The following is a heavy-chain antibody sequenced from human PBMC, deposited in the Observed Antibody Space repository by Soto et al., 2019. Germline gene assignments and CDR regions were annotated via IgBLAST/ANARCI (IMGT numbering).Heavy chain of an antibody. CDR3: ASWPPFGDSQPFDY. Sequence: QVQLVQSGAEVKKPGASVKVSCKASGYTFTSYYMHWVRQAPGQGLEWMGIIKPSGGSTSYAQKFQGRVTMTKDTSTSTVYMELSSLRSEDTAVYYCASWPPFGDSQPFDYWGQGTLVTVSS. CDR1: GYTFTSYY. D-gene: IGHD2-21*02. V-gene: IGHV1-46*03. CDR2: IKPSGGST. J-gene: IGHJ4*02.